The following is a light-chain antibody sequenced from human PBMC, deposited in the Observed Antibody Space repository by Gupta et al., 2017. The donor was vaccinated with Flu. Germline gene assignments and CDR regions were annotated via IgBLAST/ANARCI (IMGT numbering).Light chain of an antibody. Sequence: ELVLTQSPATLSLSPGERATLSCGASQSVRSNSLAWYQHKPGLAPRLLIYDASTRATGIPDRFSGSGSGTDFTLTISRLEPEDFAVYYCQQYSSSPYTFGQGTKLEIK. J-gene: IGKJ2*01. CDR2: DAS. CDR1: QSVRSNS. CDR3: QQYSSSPYT. V-gene: IGKV3D-20*01.